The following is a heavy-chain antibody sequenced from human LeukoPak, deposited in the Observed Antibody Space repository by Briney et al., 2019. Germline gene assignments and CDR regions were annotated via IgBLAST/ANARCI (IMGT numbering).Heavy chain of an antibody. Sequence: SETLSLTCAVSGYSISSGYYWGWIRQPQGKGLEWIGSIYHSGSTYYNPSLKSRVTISVDTSKNQFSLKLSSVTAADTAVYYCARLTYGDYVWFDPWGQGTLVTVSS. D-gene: IGHD4-17*01. CDR1: GYSISSGYY. V-gene: IGHV4-38-2*01. CDR3: ARLTYGDYVWFDP. CDR2: IYHSGST. J-gene: IGHJ5*02.